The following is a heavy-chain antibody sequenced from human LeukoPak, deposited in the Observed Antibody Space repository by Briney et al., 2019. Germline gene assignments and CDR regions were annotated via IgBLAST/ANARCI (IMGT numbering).Heavy chain of an antibody. CDR2: ISDSSSTK. Sequence: GGSLRLSCAASGFTFSSYSMNWVRQAPGKGLEWVSYISDSSSTKNYADSVKGRFTIVRDNAKNSLYLQMNSLRAEDTAVYYCARSEEMATTHDYWGQGTLVTVSS. V-gene: IGHV3-48*01. J-gene: IGHJ4*02. D-gene: IGHD5-24*01. CDR1: GFTFSSYS. CDR3: ARSEEMATTHDY.